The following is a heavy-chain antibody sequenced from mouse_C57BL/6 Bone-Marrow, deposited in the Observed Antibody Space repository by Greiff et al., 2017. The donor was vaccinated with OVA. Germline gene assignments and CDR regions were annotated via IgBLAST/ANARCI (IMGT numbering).Heavy chain of an antibody. D-gene: IGHD2-3*01. CDR3: ARGWLLSGWYFDV. J-gene: IGHJ1*03. CDR1: GFTIKNTY. CDR2: IDPANGNT. V-gene: IGHV14-3*01. Sequence: EVQLQQSVAELVRPGASVKLSCTASGFTIKNTYMHWVKQRPEQGLEWIGRIDPANGNTKYAPKFQGKATITADTSSNTASLQLSRLTSEDTAIYYSARGWLLSGWYFDVWGTGTTVTGSS.